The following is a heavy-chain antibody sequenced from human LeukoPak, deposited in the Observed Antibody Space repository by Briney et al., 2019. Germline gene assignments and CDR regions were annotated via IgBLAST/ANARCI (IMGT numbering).Heavy chain of an antibody. J-gene: IGHJ6*03. CDR2: INHSGST. CDR3: ARGRLAILRQRGDYYYMDV. Sequence: PSETLSLTCAVYGGSFSGYYWSWIRQPPGKGLEWIGEINHSGSTNYNPSLKSRVTISVDTSKNQFSLKLSSVTAADTAVYYCARGRLAILRQRGDYYYMDVWGKGTTVTVSS. CDR1: GGSFSGYY. V-gene: IGHV4-34*01. D-gene: IGHD3-9*01.